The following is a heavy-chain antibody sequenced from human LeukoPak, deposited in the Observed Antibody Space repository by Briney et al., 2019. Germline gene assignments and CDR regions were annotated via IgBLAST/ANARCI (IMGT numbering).Heavy chain of an antibody. V-gene: IGHV3-21*01. J-gene: IGHJ4*02. Sequence: GGSLRLSCAASGFTFSSYSMNWVRQAPGKGLEWVSSISSSSSYIYYADSVEGRFTISRDNAKNSLYLQMNSLRAEDTAVYYCARFKSVHPPYYVDYWGQGTLVTVSS. CDR1: GFTFSSYS. CDR2: ISSSSSYI. CDR3: ARFKSVHPPYYVDY.